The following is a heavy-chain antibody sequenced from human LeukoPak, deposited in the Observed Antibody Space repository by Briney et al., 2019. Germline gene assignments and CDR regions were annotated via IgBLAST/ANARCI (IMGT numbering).Heavy chain of an antibody. CDR3: ARVSTAVSTYSAFDI. CDR2: ISSSSSYI. J-gene: IGHJ3*02. CDR1: GFTFSSYS. D-gene: IGHD4-17*01. V-gene: IGHV3-21*01. Sequence: GSLRLSCAASGFTFSSYSMNWVRQAPGKGLEWVSSISSSSSYIYYADSVKGRFTISRDNAKNSLYLQMNSLRAEDTAVYYCARVSTAVSTYSAFDIWGQGTLVTVSS.